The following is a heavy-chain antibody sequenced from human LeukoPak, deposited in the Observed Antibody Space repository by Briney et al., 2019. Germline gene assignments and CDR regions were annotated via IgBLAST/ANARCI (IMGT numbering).Heavy chain of an antibody. Sequence: ASVKVSCKASGYTFTSYYMHLVRQAPGQGLEWMGIINPSGGSTSYAQKFQGRVTMTRDMSTSTVYMELSSLRSEDTAVYYCARDYYDSSGYYYGFDYWGQGTLVTVSS. CDR3: ARDYYDSSGYYYGFDY. CDR1: GYTFTSYY. V-gene: IGHV1-46*01. CDR2: INPSGGST. J-gene: IGHJ4*02. D-gene: IGHD3-22*01.